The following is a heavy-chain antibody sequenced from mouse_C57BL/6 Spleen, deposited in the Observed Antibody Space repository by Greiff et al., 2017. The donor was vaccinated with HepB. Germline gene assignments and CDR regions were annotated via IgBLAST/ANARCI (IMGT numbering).Heavy chain of an antibody. Sequence: DVKLVESGGGLVKPGGSLKLSCAASGFTFSSYAMSWVRQTPEKRLEWVATISDGGSYTYYPDNVKGRFTISRDNAKNNLYLQMSHLKSEDTAMYYCARGSNYYWYFDVWGTGTTVTVSS. CDR2: ISDGGSYT. CDR1: GFTFSSYA. D-gene: IGHD2-5*01. CDR3: ARGSNYYWYFDV. J-gene: IGHJ1*03. V-gene: IGHV5-4*03.